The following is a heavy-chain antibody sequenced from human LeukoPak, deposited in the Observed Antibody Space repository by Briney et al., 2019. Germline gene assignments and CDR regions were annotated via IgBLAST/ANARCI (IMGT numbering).Heavy chain of an antibody. J-gene: IGHJ4*02. V-gene: IGHV3-20*04. D-gene: IGHD4/OR15-4a*01. CDR1: GFTFDDYG. Sequence: GGSLRLSCVASGFTFDDYGMSWVRQAPGKGLEGVSSINWNGGTITYADSVKGRFTVSRDNAKNSLYLKMNSLRAEDTAVYYCARRAGAYSHPYDYWGQGTLVTVSS. CDR3: ARRAGAYSHPYDY. CDR2: INWNGGTI.